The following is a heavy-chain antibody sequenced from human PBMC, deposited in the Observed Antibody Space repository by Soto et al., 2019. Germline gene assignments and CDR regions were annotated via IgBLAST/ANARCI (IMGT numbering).Heavy chain of an antibody. Sequence: GGSLRLSCAASGFTFSGFGMHWVRQAPGKGLEWVAIIWYDGSDKYYADSVKGRFTISRDNSKNTLYLQMNSLRAEDTAVYHCAFGNLSYYFDFWGQGTPVTVSS. D-gene: IGHD3-16*01. CDR1: GFTFSGFG. CDR2: IWYDGSDK. V-gene: IGHV3-33*01. CDR3: AFGNLSYYFDF. J-gene: IGHJ4*02.